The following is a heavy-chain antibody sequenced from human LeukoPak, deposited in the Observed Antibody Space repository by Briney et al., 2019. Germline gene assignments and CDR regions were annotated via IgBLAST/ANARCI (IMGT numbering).Heavy chain of an antibody. D-gene: IGHD1-26*01. CDR1: GFIFSSYA. CDR3: ARVGSIVGATRGWSWSIDY. Sequence: GGSLRLSCAASGFIFSSYAMSWVRQAPGKGLEWVSAISGSGGSTYYADSVKGRFTISRDNSKNTLYLQMYSLRVEDTAVYYCARVGSIVGATRGWSWSIDYWGQGTLVTVSS. V-gene: IGHV3-23*01. CDR2: ISGSGGST. J-gene: IGHJ4*02.